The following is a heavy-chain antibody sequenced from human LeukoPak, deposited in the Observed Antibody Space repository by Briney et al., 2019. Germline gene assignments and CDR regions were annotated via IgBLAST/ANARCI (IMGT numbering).Heavy chain of an antibody. Sequence: PSETLSLTCAVYGGSFSGYNWGWIRQPPGKGLEWIGDIDLGVKSNYNPSLKSGASTSLDTSTNQFFLKRNSASDATTALYYCTRIASACCDGGSCYLWGDRFDPWGQGTLVSVSS. CDR3: TRIASACCDGGSCYLWGDRFDP. CDR1: GGSFSGYN. CDR2: IDLGVKS. D-gene: IGHD2-15*01. V-gene: IGHV4-34*01. J-gene: IGHJ5*02.